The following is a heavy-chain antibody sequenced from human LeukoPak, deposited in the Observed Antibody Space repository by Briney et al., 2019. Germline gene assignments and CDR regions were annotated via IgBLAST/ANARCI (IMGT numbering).Heavy chain of an antibody. D-gene: IGHD2-2*01. CDR3: AREVCSSTSCYLWFDP. V-gene: IGHV1-46*01. CDR1: GYTFTSYY. Sequence: ASVKVSCKASGYTFTSYYMHWVRQAPGQGLEWMGIINPSGGSTNYAQKFQGRVTITADKSTSTAYMELSSLRSEDTAVYYCAREVCSSTSCYLWFDPWGQGTLVTVSS. CDR2: INPSGGST. J-gene: IGHJ5*02.